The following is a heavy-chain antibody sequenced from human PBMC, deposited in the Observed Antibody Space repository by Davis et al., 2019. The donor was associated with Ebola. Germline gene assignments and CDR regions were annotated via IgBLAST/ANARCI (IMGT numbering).Heavy chain of an antibody. J-gene: IGHJ6*03. CDR3: AKGGTYCTNGVCSNRGYYYYYYYMDV. CDR1: GFTFSSYA. CDR2: ISGSGGST. V-gene: IGHV3-23*01. D-gene: IGHD2-8*01. Sequence: PGGSLRLSCAASGFTFSSYAMSWVRQAPGKGLEWVSAISGSGGSTYYADSVKGRFTISRDNSKNTLYLQMNSLRAEDTAVYYCAKGGTYCTNGVCSNRGYYYYYYYMDVWGKGTTVTVSS.